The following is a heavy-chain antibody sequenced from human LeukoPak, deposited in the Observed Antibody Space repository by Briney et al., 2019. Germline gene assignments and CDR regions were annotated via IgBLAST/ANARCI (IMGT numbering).Heavy chain of an antibody. CDR2: ISGSGGST. V-gene: IGHV3-23*01. Sequence: GGSLRLSCAASGFTFSSYAVSWVRQAPGKGLEWVSSISGSGGSTNYADSVKGRFTISRDNSKNTLYLQMNSLRAEDTAVYYCAKSTGYCSGGSCPFYYYGMDVWGQGTTVTVSS. J-gene: IGHJ6*02. CDR1: GFTFSSYA. D-gene: IGHD2-15*01. CDR3: AKSTGYCSGGSCPFYYYGMDV.